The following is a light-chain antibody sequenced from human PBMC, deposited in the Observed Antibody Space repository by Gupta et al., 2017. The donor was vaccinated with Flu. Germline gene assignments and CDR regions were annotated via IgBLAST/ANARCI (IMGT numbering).Light chain of an antibody. CDR3: QQYDNSPWT. J-gene: IGKJ1*01. Sequence: DSVLTQSPGTLSLSPGERATLSCRASQSVRSNYFAWYQQKSGQAHRLLIYGASSRATGIPDRFSGSGSGTDFTLSISRLEPEDFAVYYCQQYDNSPWTFGQGTKVEI. CDR2: GAS. CDR1: QSVRSNY. V-gene: IGKV3-20*01.